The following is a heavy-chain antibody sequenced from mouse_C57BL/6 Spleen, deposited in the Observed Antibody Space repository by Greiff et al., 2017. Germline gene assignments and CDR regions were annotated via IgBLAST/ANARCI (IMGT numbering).Heavy chain of an antibody. CDR3: TRYYYGSSWGFAY. CDR2: IDPETGGT. CDR1: GYPFTDYE. D-gene: IGHD1-1*01. Sequence: QVQLKQSGAELVRPGASVTLSCKASGYPFTDYEMHWVKQTPVHGLEWIGAIDPETGGTAYNQKFKGKAILTADKSSSTAYMELRSLTSEDSAVYYCTRYYYGSSWGFAYWGQGTLVTVSA. J-gene: IGHJ3*01. V-gene: IGHV1-15*01.